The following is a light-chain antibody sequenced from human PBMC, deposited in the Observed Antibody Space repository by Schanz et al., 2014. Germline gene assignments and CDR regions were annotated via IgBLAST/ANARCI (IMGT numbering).Light chain of an antibody. CDR1: QSVLYSSNNKNY. V-gene: IGKV4-1*01. Sequence: DIVMTQSPDSLAVSLGERATINCKSSQSVLYSSNNKNYLAWYQQKPGQPPKLLIYWASTRESGVPDRFSGSGSGTDFPLTISSLQTEDVAVYYCQQRINWPWTFGQGTKLEI. CDR3: QQRINWPWT. CDR2: WAS. J-gene: IGKJ1*01.